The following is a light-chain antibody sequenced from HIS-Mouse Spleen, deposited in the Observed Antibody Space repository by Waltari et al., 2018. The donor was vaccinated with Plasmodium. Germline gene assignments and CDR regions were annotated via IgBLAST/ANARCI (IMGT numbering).Light chain of an antibody. J-gene: IGKJ2*01. Sequence: DIVMPQSPLSLPVTPGEPASISCSSTQSLRHSNGYNYLDWYLQKPGQSPQLLIYLGSNRASGVPDRFSGSGSGTDFTLKISRVEAEDVGVYYCMQALQTPRYTFGQGTKLEIK. CDR2: LGS. CDR3: MQALQTPRYT. CDR1: QSLRHSNGYNY. V-gene: IGKV2-28*01.